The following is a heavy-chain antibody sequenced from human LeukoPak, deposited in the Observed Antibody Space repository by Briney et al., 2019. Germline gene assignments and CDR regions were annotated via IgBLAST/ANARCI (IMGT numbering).Heavy chain of an antibody. CDR2: IYYSGST. Sequence: SETLSLTCTVSGGSISSGGYYWSWIRQHPGKGLEWIGYIYYSGSTYYNPSLKSRVTISVDTSKNQFSLKLSSVTAADTAVYYCASELGYCSSTSCYHGAFDIWGQGTMVTVSS. V-gene: IGHV4-31*03. CDR1: GGSISSGGYY. J-gene: IGHJ3*02. D-gene: IGHD2-2*01. CDR3: ASELGYCSSTSCYHGAFDI.